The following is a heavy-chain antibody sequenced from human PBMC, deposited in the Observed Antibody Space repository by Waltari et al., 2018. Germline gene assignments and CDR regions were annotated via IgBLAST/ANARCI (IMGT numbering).Heavy chain of an antibody. V-gene: IGHV3-33*08. CDR2: IWYDGSNK. D-gene: IGHD6-6*01. Sequence: QVQLVESGGGVVQPGRSLRLSCAASGFTFSSYGMKWGRQAPGKGLGWVAVIWYDGSNKYYADSVKGRFTISRDNSKNTLYLQMNSLRAEDTAMYYCAKGKQLAPFDYWGQGTLVTVSS. J-gene: IGHJ4*02. CDR3: AKGKQLAPFDY. CDR1: GFTFSSYG.